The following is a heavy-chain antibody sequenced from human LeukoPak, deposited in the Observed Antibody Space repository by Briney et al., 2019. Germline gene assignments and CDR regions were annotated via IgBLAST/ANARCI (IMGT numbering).Heavy chain of an antibody. CDR2: IYTSGST. D-gene: IGHD2/OR15-2a*01. J-gene: IGHJ3*02. Sequence: SETLSLTCTVSGGSISSYYWSWIRQPAGKGLEWIGRIYTSGSTNYNPSLKSRVTISVDTSKNQFSLKLSSVTAADTAVYYCASTFANANAFDIWGQGTMVTVSS. CDR1: GGSISSYY. V-gene: IGHV4-4*07. CDR3: ASTFANANAFDI.